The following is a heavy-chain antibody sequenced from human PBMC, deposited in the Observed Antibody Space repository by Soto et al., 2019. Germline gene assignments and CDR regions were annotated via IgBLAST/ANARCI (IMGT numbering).Heavy chain of an antibody. D-gene: IGHD5-18*01. Sequence: QVQLVESGGGVVQPGRSLRLSCAASGFTFSSYGMHWVRQAPGKGLEWVAVIWYDGSNKYYADSVKGRFTISRDNSKNTMYLQRSSLRAEVTAVYYCARQTFVETDMPPYYYGMDVWGQGTTVTVSS. CDR1: GFTFSSYG. J-gene: IGHJ6*02. V-gene: IGHV3-33*01. CDR2: IWYDGSNK. CDR3: ARQTFVETDMPPYYYGMDV.